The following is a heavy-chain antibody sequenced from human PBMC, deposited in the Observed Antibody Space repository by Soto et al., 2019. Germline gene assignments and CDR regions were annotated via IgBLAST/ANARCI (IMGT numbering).Heavy chain of an antibody. D-gene: IGHD3-22*01. CDR1: GYTFTSHG. CDR2: ISAYNGNT. J-gene: IGHJ4*02. V-gene: IGHV1-18*01. CDR3: ARDNYYDSTGPLDY. Sequence: ASVKVSCKASGYTFTSHGFSWLRQAPGQGPEWMGWISAYNGNTNYVQKLQGRVTMTTDTSTSTAYMEMRSLRSDDTAVYYCARDNYYDSTGPLDYWGQGTLVTVPQ.